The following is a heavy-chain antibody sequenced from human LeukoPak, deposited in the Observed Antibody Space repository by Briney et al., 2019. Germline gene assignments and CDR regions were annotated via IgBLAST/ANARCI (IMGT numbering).Heavy chain of an antibody. D-gene: IGHD3-3*01. J-gene: IGHJ6*02. CDR3: TSRGDFWNGYWAMNV. CDR1: GFTFTTYS. CDR2: ISSTSSYI. Sequence: GGSLRLSCVASGFTFTTYSLNWVRQAPGKGLEWVSSISSTSSYIYYADSVKGRFTLSRGNAKNSIYLQMDSLRAEDTAVYYCTSRGDFWNGYWAMNVWGQGTTVIVSS. V-gene: IGHV3-21*01.